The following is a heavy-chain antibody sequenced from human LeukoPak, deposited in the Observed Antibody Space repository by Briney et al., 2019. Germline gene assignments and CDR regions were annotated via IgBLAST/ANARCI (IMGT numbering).Heavy chain of an antibody. Sequence: GSSLRLSCAATGSIFSTHATSSVRPTPGTGLECVSSISGRGVTPSNAASMKGRSTTSRDNAKNTLYLQMNSLRAEDTAVYYCAKGDDSSGYYYEASLDYWGQGTLVTVSS. V-gene: IGHV3-23*01. CDR2: ISGRGVTP. CDR3: AKGDDSSGYYYEASLDY. CDR1: GSIFSTHA. J-gene: IGHJ4*02. D-gene: IGHD3-22*01.